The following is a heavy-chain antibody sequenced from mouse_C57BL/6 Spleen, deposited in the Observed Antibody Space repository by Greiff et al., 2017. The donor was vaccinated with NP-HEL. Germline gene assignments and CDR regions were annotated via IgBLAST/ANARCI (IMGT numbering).Heavy chain of an antibody. CDR2: IYPGSGST. V-gene: IGHV1-55*01. Sequence: VQLQQSGAELVKPGASVKMSCKASGYTFTSYWITWVKQRPGQGLEWIGDIYPGSGSTNYNEKFKSKATLTVDTSSSTAYMQLSSLTSEDSAVYYGARLDDGYYRAMDYWGQGTSVTVSS. CDR1: GYTFTSYW. CDR3: ARLDDGYYRAMDY. J-gene: IGHJ4*01. D-gene: IGHD2-3*01.